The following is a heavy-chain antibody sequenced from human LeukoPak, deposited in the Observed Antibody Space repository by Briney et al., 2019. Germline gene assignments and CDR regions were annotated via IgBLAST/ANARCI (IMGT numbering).Heavy chain of an antibody. CDR1: GGSISTYY. Sequence: PSETLSLTCTVSGGSISTYYWSWIRQSPGKGLEWIGSIYYSGSTNYNPSLKSRVTISVDTSKNQFSLGLSSVTAADTAVYYCAVNLTRHTFDIWGQGTMVTVSS. D-gene: IGHD1-1*01. J-gene: IGHJ3*02. CDR3: AVNLTRHTFDI. CDR2: IYYSGST. V-gene: IGHV4-59*08.